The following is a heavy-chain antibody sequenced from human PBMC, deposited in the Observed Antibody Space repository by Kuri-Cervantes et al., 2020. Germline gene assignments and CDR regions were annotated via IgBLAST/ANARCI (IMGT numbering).Heavy chain of an antibody. J-gene: IGHJ6*02. D-gene: IGHD5-18*01. CDR2: ISYDGSNK. CDR1: WITFSSYV. V-gene: IGHV3-30*18. Sequence: GESLKIPCAASWITFSSYVMHWVRQAPGKGLEWVAVISYDGSNKYYADSVKGRFTISRDNSKNTLYLQMNRLRAEDTAVYYCAKDAERGYSYYYYYGMDVWGQGTTVTVSS. CDR3: AKDAERGYSYYYYYGMDV.